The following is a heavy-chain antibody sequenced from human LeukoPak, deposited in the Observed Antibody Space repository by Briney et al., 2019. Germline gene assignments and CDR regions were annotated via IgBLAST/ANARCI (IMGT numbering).Heavy chain of an antibody. D-gene: IGHD1-26*01. CDR3: AKDPHAGANRLLDY. Sequence: GRSLRLSCAASGFTFSSYAMSWVRQAPGKGQEWVSAISGSGGSTYYADSVKGRFTISRDNSKNTLYLQMNSLRAEDTAVYYCAKDPHAGANRLLDYWGQGTLVTVSS. CDR1: GFTFSSYA. V-gene: IGHV3-23*01. J-gene: IGHJ4*02. CDR2: ISGSGGST.